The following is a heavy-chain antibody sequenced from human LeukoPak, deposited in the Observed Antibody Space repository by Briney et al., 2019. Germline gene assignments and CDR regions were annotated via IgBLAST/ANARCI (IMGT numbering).Heavy chain of an antibody. V-gene: IGHV3-21*01. CDR3: ARDNDGLRAFDI. Sequence: GGSLRLSCAASGFTFSSYSMNWVRQAPGKGLEWVSSISSSSSYIYYADSVKGRFTISRDNAKNSLYLQMNSLRAEDTAVYYCARDNDGLRAFDIWGQGTMVTVSS. CDR2: ISSSSSYI. J-gene: IGHJ3*02. D-gene: IGHD1-1*01. CDR1: GFTFSSYS.